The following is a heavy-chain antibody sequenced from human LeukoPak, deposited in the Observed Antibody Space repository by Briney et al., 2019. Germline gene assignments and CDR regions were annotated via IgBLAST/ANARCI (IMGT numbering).Heavy chain of an antibody. CDR1: GFTFSSYW. CDR2: IKQDGSEK. Sequence: GGSPRLSRAASGFTFSSYWMSWVRQAPGKGLEWVANIKQDGSEKYYVDSVKGRFTISRDNAKNSLYLQMNSLRAEDTAVYYCARDRGVNCGGDCYPEYFQHWGQGTLVTVSS. V-gene: IGHV3-7*01. D-gene: IGHD2-21*02. CDR3: ARDRGVNCGGDCYPEYFQH. J-gene: IGHJ1*01.